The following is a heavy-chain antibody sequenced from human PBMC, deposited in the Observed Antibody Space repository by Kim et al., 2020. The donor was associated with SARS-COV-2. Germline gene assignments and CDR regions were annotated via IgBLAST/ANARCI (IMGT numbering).Heavy chain of an antibody. CDR3: ARGSYSGYDFDFDY. CDR2: LYHSGST. V-gene: IGHV4-30-2*01. J-gene: IGHJ4*02. CDR1: GGSISSGGYS. D-gene: IGHD5-12*01. Sequence: SETLSLTCAVSGGSISSGGYSWNWIRQPPGKGLEWIGYLYHSGSTYYNPSLQSRVSMSVDMSKNQFSLKLNSVTAADTAVYYCARGSYSGYDFDFDYWGQGTLVTVSS.